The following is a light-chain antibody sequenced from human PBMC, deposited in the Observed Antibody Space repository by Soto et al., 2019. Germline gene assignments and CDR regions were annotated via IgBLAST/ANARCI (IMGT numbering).Light chain of an antibody. CDR1: GSDVGSYNR. Sequence: QSALTQPPSVSGSPGQSVTISCTGTGSDVGSYNRVSWYQQPPGTAPKLIIYEVATRPSGVPGRFSGSKSGNTASLTISGLQAEDEAAYHCSSYTLRNNWVFGGGTKLTVL. CDR3: SSYTLRNNWV. CDR2: EVA. V-gene: IGLV2-18*02. J-gene: IGLJ3*02.